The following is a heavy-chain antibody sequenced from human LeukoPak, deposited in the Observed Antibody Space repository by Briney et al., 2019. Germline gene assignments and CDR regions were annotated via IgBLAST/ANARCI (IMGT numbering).Heavy chain of an antibody. CDR1: GYNFAAYY. D-gene: IGHD1-14*01. CDR3: ARDLGIMTRNQIDY. J-gene: IGHJ4*02. Sequence: ASVKVSCKASGYNFAAYYMHWVRQAPAQGLEWMGWINPNSGDTHYAQKLQSRVTMTGDTSIKTAYMELSCLRSDDTAVYYCARDLGIMTRNQIDYWGQGTMVTVSS. CDR2: INPNSGDT. V-gene: IGHV1-2*02.